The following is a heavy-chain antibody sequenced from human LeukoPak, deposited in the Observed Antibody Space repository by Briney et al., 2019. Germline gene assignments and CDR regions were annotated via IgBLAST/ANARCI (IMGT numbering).Heavy chain of an antibody. CDR3: ARGLLWLGELSPPGY. CDR1: GYTFTSYA. V-gene: IGHV1-3*01. CDR2: INAGNGNT. J-gene: IGHJ4*02. Sequence: ASVKVSCKASGYTFTSYAVHWVRQAPGQRLEWMGWINAGNGNTKYSQKYQGRVTIIRDTSANTAYMELSSLRSEDTAVYYCARGLLWLGELSPPGYWGQGTLVTVSS. D-gene: IGHD3-10*01.